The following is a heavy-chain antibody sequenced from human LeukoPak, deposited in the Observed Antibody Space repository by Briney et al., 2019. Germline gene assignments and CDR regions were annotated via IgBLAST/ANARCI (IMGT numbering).Heavy chain of an antibody. J-gene: IGHJ6*03. D-gene: IGHD4-11*01. CDR2: IYHSGST. CDR3: ARGRVSSSTWYSTYYYYFYMDV. V-gene: IGHV4-38-2*02. CDR1: GYSISSGYY. Sequence: SETLSLTCTVSGYSISSGYYWGWIRQPPGKGLEWIGSIYHSGSTYYNPSLKSRVTISVDTSKNQFSLRLRSVTAADTAVYFCARGRVSSSTWYSTYYYYFYMDVWGKGTTVTVSS.